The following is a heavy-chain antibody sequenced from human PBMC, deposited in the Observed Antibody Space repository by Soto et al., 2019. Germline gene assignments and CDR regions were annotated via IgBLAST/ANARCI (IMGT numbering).Heavy chain of an antibody. D-gene: IGHD1-26*01. CDR1: GFIFDDYA. CDR2: ITWNSGRI. CDR3: AKGIYFSGDCCDS. J-gene: IGHJ4*02. V-gene: IGHV3-9*01. Sequence: EVQLVESGGGLVQPGRSLRLSCAASGFIFDDYAMHWVRQTPGKGLEWVSGITWNSGRIGYADSVKGRFTISRDNAKNYLYLQMNSLRAEDTALYYCAKGIYFSGDCCDSWGQGTLVTVSS.